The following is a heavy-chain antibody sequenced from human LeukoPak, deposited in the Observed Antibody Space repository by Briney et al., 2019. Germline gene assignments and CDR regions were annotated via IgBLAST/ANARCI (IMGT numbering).Heavy chain of an antibody. CDR1: GGAIRCHY. CDR2: IYSSGYT. Sequence: SETLSLTCTVSGGAIRCHYWNWIRQPAGTGLEWIGRIYSSGYTNDNPFLKSRITMSVDMSKNQFSLTLNSVTAADTAVYYCARGEHSVDSWGQGMLVTVSS. V-gene: IGHV4-4*07. D-gene: IGHD1/OR15-1a*01. CDR3: ARGEHSVDS. J-gene: IGHJ4*02.